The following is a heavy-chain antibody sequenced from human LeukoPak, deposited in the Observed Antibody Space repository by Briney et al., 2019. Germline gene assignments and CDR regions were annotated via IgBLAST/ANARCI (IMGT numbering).Heavy chain of an antibody. Sequence: PGRSLRLSCAASGFTFSNYAVCWVRQAPGKGLEWVSSITSSSSYIYYADSVKGRFTTSRDNAKNSLYLQMNSLRAEDTAVYYCARGGYSSTLYGRYQHWGQGTLVTVSP. CDR3: ARGGYSSTLYGRYQH. CDR2: ITSSSSYI. CDR1: GFTFSNYA. V-gene: IGHV3-21*01. D-gene: IGHD5-12*01. J-gene: IGHJ1*01.